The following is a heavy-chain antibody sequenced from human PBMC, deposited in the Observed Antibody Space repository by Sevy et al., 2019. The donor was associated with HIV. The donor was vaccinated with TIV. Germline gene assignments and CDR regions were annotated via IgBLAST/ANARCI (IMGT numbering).Heavy chain of an antibody. CDR1: QFTFRDYT. Sequence: GGSLRLSCAASQFTFRDYTMNWVRQTPGKGLEWISYISSGSSYIRYADSVKGRFTISRDNAENSLYLQMNRLRAEDPGVYFCARDRDNYGSGTYDDWGQGTLVTVSS. J-gene: IGHJ4*02. D-gene: IGHD3-10*01. CDR3: ARDRDNYGSGTYDD. V-gene: IGHV3-21*06. CDR2: ISSGSSYI.